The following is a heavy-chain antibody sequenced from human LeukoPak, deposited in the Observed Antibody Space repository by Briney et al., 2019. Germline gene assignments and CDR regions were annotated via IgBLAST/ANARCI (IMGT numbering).Heavy chain of an antibody. CDR2: IYYSGST. CDR3: ARVKVEMATTHGVDFDY. Sequence: PSETLSLTCTVSGGSISSHYWGWIRQPPGKGLEWIGYIYYSGSTNYNPSLKSRVTISVDTSKNQFSLKLSSVTAADTAVYYCARVKVEMATTHGVDFDYWGQGTLVTVSS. V-gene: IGHV4-59*11. CDR1: GGSISSHY. J-gene: IGHJ4*02. D-gene: IGHD5-24*01.